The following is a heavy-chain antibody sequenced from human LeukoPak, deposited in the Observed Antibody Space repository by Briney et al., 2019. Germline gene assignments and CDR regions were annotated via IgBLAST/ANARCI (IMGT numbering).Heavy chain of an antibody. Sequence: GGSLRLSCAASGFTFDDYAMHWVRQAPGKGLEWVSGISWNSGSIGYADSVKGRFTISRDNAKNSLYLQMNSLRAEDMALYYCAKEGLNYSNYSSDYYYYMDVWGKGTTVTVSS. V-gene: IGHV3-9*03. CDR2: ISWNSGSI. CDR3: AKEGLNYSNYSSDYYYYMDV. CDR1: GFTFDDYA. J-gene: IGHJ6*03. D-gene: IGHD4-11*01.